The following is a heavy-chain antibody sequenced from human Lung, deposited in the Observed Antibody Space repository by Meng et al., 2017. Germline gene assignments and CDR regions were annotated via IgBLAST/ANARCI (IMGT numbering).Heavy chain of an antibody. CDR2: INHSGST. Sequence: QVQLQHWGPGLVKPSETLSLTCVVSGGSFSDYYWSWIRQPPGKGLEWIGEINHSGSTNYNPSLESRATISVDTSQNNLSLKLSSVTAADSAVYYCARGPTTMAHDFDYWGQGTLVTVSS. J-gene: IGHJ4*02. CDR1: GGSFSDYY. CDR3: ARGPTTMAHDFDY. D-gene: IGHD4-11*01. V-gene: IGHV4-34*01.